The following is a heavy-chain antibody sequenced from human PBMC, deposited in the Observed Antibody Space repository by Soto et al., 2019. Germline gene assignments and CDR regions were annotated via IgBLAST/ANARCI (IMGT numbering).Heavy chain of an antibody. V-gene: IGHV4-30-4*01. J-gene: IGHJ5*02. Sequence: QVQLQESGPGLVKPSQTLSLTCTVSGGSISSGDYYWSWIRQPPGKGLEWIGYIYYSGSTYYNPSLKSRVTISVDTSNTHFPLKLSSVTAADTAVYYCARATITMVRGVIDNWFDPWGQGTLVTVSS. CDR2: IYYSGST. CDR1: GGSISSGDYY. D-gene: IGHD3-10*01. CDR3: ARATITMVRGVIDNWFDP.